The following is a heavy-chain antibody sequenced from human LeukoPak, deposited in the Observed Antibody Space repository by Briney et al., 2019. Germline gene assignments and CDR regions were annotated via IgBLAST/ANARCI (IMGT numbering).Heavy chain of an antibody. CDR2: VSQDGDNK. Sequence: PGGALRVSFPCTGFIFSGYWMTWVRQAPWKGRDGVGNVSQDGDNKRYVESVEGRFTISRDNDKNSFYLRMNSLRAEDTAVYYCARILGSDEGDDFWGQGPLVTVS. CDR3: ARILGSDEGDDF. J-gene: IGHJ4*02. V-gene: IGHV3-7*01. D-gene: IGHD1-26*01. CDR1: GFIFSGYW.